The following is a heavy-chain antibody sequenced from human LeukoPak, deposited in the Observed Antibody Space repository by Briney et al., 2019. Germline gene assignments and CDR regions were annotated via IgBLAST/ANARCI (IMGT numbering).Heavy chain of an antibody. Sequence: GGSLRLSCAASGFAVSSNHVNWVRQTPGKGLEWVSLFYSGGSTNYADSVEGRFTISRDNSKNTLYLQMNSLRAEDTAVYYCAREVEGYHGSGSLAARRNYGMDVWGQGTTVIVSS. CDR2: FYSGGST. V-gene: IGHV3-53*01. D-gene: IGHD3-10*01. CDR1: GFAVSSNH. CDR3: AREVEGYHGSGSLAARRNYGMDV. J-gene: IGHJ6*02.